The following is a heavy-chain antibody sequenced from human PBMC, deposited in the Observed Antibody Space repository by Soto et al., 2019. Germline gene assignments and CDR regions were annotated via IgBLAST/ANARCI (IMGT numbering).Heavy chain of an antibody. D-gene: IGHD1-26*01. CDR1: GFTFINSA. Sequence: SVKVSCKASGFTFINSAIQWVRQARGQRLEWMGWIVVGSGHINYAQKFQERLSITRDMSISTAYMELSSLTLEDTAVYYCAAVQGGGATFHFWGPGTLVTVSS. V-gene: IGHV1-58*02. J-gene: IGHJ4*02. CDR2: IVVGSGHI. CDR3: AAVQGGGATFHF.